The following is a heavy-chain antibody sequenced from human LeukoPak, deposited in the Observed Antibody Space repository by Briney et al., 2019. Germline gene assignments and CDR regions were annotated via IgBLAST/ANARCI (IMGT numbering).Heavy chain of an antibody. Sequence: PGASVKVSCKASGYPFSTYTLNWVRQAPGQGLEWMGWIDTNTGNPTYAQASTGRFVFSLDTSVSAAFLQINSLKAEDTAVYYCARGIGAFDIWGQGTMVTVSS. V-gene: IGHV7-4-1*02. D-gene: IGHD3-3*01. CDR1: GYPFSTYT. CDR3: ARGIGAFDI. J-gene: IGHJ3*02. CDR2: IDTNTGNP.